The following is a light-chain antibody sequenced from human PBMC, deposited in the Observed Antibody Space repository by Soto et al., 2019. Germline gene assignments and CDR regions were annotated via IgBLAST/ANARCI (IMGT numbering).Light chain of an antibody. Sequence: DIQMTQSPSSLSASVGDRVTITCRASQSISSYLNWYQQKRGKAPKLLIYAASSLQSGVPSRFSGSGSGTDFTLTISSLQPEDFATYYCQQSYSSWTFGQGTKVDIK. CDR3: QQSYSSWT. J-gene: IGKJ1*01. CDR1: QSISSY. CDR2: AAS. V-gene: IGKV1-39*01.